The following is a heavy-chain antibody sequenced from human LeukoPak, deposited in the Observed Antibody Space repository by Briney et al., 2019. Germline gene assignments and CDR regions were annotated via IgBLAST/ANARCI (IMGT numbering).Heavy chain of an antibody. V-gene: IGHV4-38-2*01. Sequence: PSETLSLTCAVSGYSISSGYYWGWIRQPPGKGLEWIGSIYHSGSTYYNPSLKSRVTISVDTSKNQFSLKLSSVTAADTAVYYCARVRGSYRDDAFDIWGQGTMVTVSS. J-gene: IGHJ3*02. CDR2: IYHSGST. CDR1: GYSISSGYY. D-gene: IGHD1-26*01. CDR3: ARVRGSYRDDAFDI.